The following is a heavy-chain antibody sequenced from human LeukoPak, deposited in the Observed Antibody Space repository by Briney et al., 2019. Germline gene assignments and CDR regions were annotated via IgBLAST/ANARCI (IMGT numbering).Heavy chain of an antibody. CDR2: ISAYNGNT. Sequence: ASVKVSCKASGYTFTSYGISWVRQAPGQGLEWMGWISAYNGNTNYAPKLQGRVTMTTDTSTTTAYMELRGLRSDDTAVYYCARAEKPNWGNYYYYCMDVWGKGTTVTVSS. CDR1: GYTFTSYG. CDR3: ARAEKPNWGNYYYYCMDV. J-gene: IGHJ6*03. D-gene: IGHD7-27*01. V-gene: IGHV1-18*01.